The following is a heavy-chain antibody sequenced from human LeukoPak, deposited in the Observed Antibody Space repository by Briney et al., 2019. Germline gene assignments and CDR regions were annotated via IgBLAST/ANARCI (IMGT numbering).Heavy chain of an antibody. CDR1: GFTFSSYS. D-gene: IGHD3-22*01. CDR3: AKDMYYDSSGPVFDY. J-gene: IGHJ4*02. CDR2: ISGSSSYI. Sequence: GGSLRLSCAASGFTFSSYSMNWVRQAPGKGLEWVSSISGSSSYIYYADSVKGRFTISRDTSKNTLYLQMNSPRAEDTAVYYCAKDMYYDSSGPVFDYWGQGTLVTVSS. V-gene: IGHV3-21*04.